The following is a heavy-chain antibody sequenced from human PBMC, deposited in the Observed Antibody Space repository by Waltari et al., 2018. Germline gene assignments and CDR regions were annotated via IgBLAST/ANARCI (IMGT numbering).Heavy chain of an antibody. V-gene: IGHV3-49*03. CDR1: GFSVGDFA. CDR2: MRSKTYGETA. J-gene: IGHJ4*02. D-gene: IGHD3-22*01. Sequence: EVQLGESGGGLAQPGRSLRLSCSVSGFSVGDFAISWFRQAPGKGLEWVGFMRSKTYGETAQYAASVKGRFSISRDDSKNIAHLQMNSLKTEDTAVYYCARGEYSSAYWGQGTRVTVSS. CDR3: ARGEYSSAY.